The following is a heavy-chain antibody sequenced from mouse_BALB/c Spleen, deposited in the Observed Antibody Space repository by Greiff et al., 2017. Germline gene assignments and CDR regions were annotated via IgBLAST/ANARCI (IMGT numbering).Heavy chain of an antibody. D-gene: IGHD1-2*01. Sequence: EVQGVESGGGLVKPGGSLKLSCAASGFTFSSYAMSWVRQTPAKRLEWVATISSGGSYTYYPDSVKGRFTISRDNAKNTLYLQMSSLRSEDTAMFYCARQGCDYYGYTRWYLDVWGAGTTGTGSS. J-gene: IGHJ1*01. V-gene: IGHV5-9-3*01. CDR3: ARQGCDYYGYTRWYLDV. CDR2: ISSGGSYT. CDR1: GFTFSSYA.